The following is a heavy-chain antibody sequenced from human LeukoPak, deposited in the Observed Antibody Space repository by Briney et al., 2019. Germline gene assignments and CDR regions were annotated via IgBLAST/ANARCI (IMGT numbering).Heavy chain of an antibody. J-gene: IGHJ5*02. CDR3: ARAFERDPGDP. D-gene: IGHD3-9*01. V-gene: IGHV1-2*02. CDR2: INPNSGGT. Sequence: GASVKVSCKASGYTFTGYYMHWVRQAPGQGLEWMGWINPNSGGTNYAQKCQGRVTMTRDTSISTAYMELSRLRSDDTAVYYCARAFERDPGDPWGQGTLVTVSS. CDR1: GYTFTGYY.